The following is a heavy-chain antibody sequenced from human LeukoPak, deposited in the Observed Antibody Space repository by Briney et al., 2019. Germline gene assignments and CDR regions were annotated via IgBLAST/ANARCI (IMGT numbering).Heavy chain of an antibody. CDR2: IGHTGSPA. J-gene: IGHJ4*02. Sequence: GGSLRLSCEASGFTFSSHSMTWVRQAPGKTLEWISYIGHTGSPAHYADSVRGRFTISRDNAKNSLYLQMNSLTVEDTAVYLCATDFDDVNGDYYYIPQYWGRGTLVTVSS. V-gene: IGHV3-48*01. D-gene: IGHD3-22*01. CDR3: ATDFDDVNGDYYYIPQY. CDR1: GFTFSSHS.